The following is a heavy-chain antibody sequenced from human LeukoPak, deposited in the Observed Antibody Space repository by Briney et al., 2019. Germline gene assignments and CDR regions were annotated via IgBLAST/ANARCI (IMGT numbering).Heavy chain of an antibody. CDR1: VLTFGDHA. J-gene: IGHJ6*02. Sequence: GGALRLSCPASVLTFGDHAMSGVRQAPGKGREWVGFIRSKAYGGTREYAASVKGRFTISREDSKSTAYLQMNILNTEATAVDLYTRGTIQLWLHNGIDVWGQGTTVTVSS. CDR3: TRGTIQLWLHNGIDV. CDR2: IRSKAYGGTR. V-gene: IGHV3-49*04. D-gene: IGHD5-18*01.